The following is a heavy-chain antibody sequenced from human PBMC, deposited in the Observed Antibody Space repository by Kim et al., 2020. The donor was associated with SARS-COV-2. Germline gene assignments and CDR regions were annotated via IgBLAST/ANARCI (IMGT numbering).Heavy chain of an antibody. CDR3: ARLGYYYGSEVYKGFDY. J-gene: IGHJ4*02. V-gene: IGHV4-34*01. Sequence: LKSRVTISVDTSKNQFSLKLSSVTAADTAVYYCARLGYYYGSEVYKGFDYWGQGTLVTVSS. D-gene: IGHD3-10*01.